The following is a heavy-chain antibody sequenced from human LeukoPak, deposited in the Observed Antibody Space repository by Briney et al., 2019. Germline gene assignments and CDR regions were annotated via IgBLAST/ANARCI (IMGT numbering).Heavy chain of an antibody. CDR1: GGSFSGYY. CDR2: INHSGST. Sequence: SGTLSLTCAVYGGSFSGYYWSWIRQPPGKGLEWIGEINHSGSTNYNPSLKSRVTISVDTSKNQFSLKLSSVTAADTAVYYCAREPYSNSYYGMDVWGQGTTVTVSS. D-gene: IGHD4-4*01. V-gene: IGHV4-34*01. CDR3: AREPYSNSYYGMDV. J-gene: IGHJ6*02.